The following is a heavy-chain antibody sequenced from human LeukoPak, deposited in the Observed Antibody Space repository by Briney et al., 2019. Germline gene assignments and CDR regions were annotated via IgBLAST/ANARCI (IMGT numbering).Heavy chain of an antibody. D-gene: IGHD5-18*01. J-gene: IGHJ4*02. Sequence: GGSLRLSCAASGFTFSGYPIHWVRQAPGKGLEWVAVISYDGSNKYYADSVKGRFTISRDNSKNTLYLQMNSLRAEDTAVYYCARDFTAMVTYYFDYWGQGTLVTVSS. CDR2: ISYDGSNK. CDR3: ARDFTAMVTYYFDY. CDR1: GFTFSGYP. V-gene: IGHV3-30-3*01.